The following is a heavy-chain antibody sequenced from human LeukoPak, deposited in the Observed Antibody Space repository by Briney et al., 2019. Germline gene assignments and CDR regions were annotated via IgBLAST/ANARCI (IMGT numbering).Heavy chain of an antibody. J-gene: IGHJ4*02. CDR3: ASLHSDYFDY. CDR2: ISSSSTYI. V-gene: IGHV3-21*01. Sequence: GGSLRRSCEASGFTFSSYSMNWVRQAPGKGLEWVSSISSSSTYIYYADSAEGRFTISRDNAKNSLYLQMNSLRAEDTAVYYCASLHSDYFDYWGQGTLVTVSS. CDR1: GFTFSSYS.